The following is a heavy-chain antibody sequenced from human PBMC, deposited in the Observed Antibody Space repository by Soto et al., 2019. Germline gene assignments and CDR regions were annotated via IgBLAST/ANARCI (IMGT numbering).Heavy chain of an antibody. V-gene: IGHV3-48*03. CDR1: GFTFSSYE. CDR3: ARDRSSLDV. CDR2: ISSSGSTI. D-gene: IGHD3-16*02. J-gene: IGHJ6*02. Sequence: EVQLVESGGGLVQPGGSLRLSCAASGFTFSSYEMNWVSQAPGKGLEWVSYISSSGSTIYYADSVKGRFTVSRDNAKNSLYLQMSSLRAEETAVYYCARDRSSLDVWGQGTTVTVSS.